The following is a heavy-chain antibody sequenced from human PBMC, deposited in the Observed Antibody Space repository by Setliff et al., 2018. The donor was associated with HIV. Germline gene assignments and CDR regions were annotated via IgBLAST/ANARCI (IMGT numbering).Heavy chain of an antibody. CDR2: IFYTGRT. CDR3: ARIVRWELVATSTFFYYYMDV. V-gene: IGHV4-59*08. CDR1: GGSINSYY. J-gene: IGHJ6*03. D-gene: IGHD1-26*01. Sequence: ETLSLTCAVSGGSINSYYWSWIRRPPGRGLEWIGYIFYTGRTSYNPSLKSRVSMSVDPSKNQFSLNLSSVTAADTAVYYCARIVRWELVATSTFFYYYMDVWGKGTTVTVSS.